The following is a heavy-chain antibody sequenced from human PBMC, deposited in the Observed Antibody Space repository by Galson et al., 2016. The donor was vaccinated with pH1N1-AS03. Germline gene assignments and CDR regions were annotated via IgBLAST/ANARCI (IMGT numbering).Heavy chain of an antibody. D-gene: IGHD4-17*01. J-gene: IGHJ3*02. Sequence: TLSLTCTVSGASISDSGYYWSWIRHFPGKGLEWIGYIYYSGSTYYNPSLKSRLTISVDTSKNQFSLKLNSVTAADTAVYYCARDRHDYGPDPFDIWGQGTMVTVSS. V-gene: IGHV4-31*03. CDR3: ARDRHDYGPDPFDI. CDR2: IYYSGST. CDR1: GASISDSGYY.